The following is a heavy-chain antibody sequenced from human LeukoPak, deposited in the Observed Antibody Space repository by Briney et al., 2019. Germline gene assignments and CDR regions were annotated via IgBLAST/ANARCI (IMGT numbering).Heavy chain of an antibody. J-gene: IGHJ4*02. CDR3: AREMYYYDSSGYFDY. CDR1: GFTFSSYW. D-gene: IGHD3-22*01. V-gene: IGHV3-7*01. Sequence: GGSLRLSCAASGFTFSSYWMSWVRQAPGKGLEWVANIKQDGSEKYYVDSVKGRFTISRDIAKNSLYLQMNSLRAEDTAVYYCAREMYYYDSSGYFDYWGQGTLVTVSS. CDR2: IKQDGSEK.